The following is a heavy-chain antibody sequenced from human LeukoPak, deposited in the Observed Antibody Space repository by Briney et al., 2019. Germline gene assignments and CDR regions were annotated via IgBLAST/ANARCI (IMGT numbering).Heavy chain of an antibody. J-gene: IGHJ5*02. CDR3: ARGGGYCSGGSCYSVRWFDP. CDR2: IYYSGST. V-gene: IGHV4-59*01. D-gene: IGHD2-15*01. Sequence: SETLSLTCTVTGCFISSYYWSWIRQPPGKGLEWIGYIYYSGSTNYNPSLKSRVTISVDTSKNQFSLKMSSVTAADTAVYYCARGGGYCSGGSCYSVRWFDPWGQGTLVTVSS. CDR1: GCFISSYY.